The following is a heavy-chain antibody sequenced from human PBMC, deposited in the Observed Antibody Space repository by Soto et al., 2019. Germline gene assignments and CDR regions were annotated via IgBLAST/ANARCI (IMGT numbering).Heavy chain of an antibody. Sequence: VAVISYDGSNKYYADSVKGRFTISRDNSKNTLYLQMNSLRAEDTAVYYCAKDLGRDYYDSSSFDYWGQGTLVTVSS. V-gene: IGHV3-30*18. D-gene: IGHD3-22*01. CDR3: AKDLGRDYYDSSSFDY. CDR2: ISYDGSNK. J-gene: IGHJ4*02.